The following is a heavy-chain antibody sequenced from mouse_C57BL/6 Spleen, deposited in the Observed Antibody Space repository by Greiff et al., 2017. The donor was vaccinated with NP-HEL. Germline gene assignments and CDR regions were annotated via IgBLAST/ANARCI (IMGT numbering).Heavy chain of an antibody. CDR1: GFTFSSYG. V-gene: IGHV5-6*01. CDR2: ISSGGSYT. D-gene: IGHD4-1*01. CDR3: ARHDTGIDY. J-gene: IGHJ2*01. Sequence: EVQLVESGGDLVKPGGSLKLSCAASGFTFSSYGMSWVRQTPDKRLEWVATISSGGSYTYYPDSVKGRFTISRDNAKNTLYLQMSSLKSEDTAMYYCARHDTGIDYWGQGTTLTVSS.